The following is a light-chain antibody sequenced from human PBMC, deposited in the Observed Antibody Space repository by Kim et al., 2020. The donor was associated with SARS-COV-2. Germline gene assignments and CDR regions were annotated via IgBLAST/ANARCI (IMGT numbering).Light chain of an antibody. CDR1: SIENKN. CDR2: RDS. J-gene: IGLJ3*02. V-gene: IGLV3-9*01. CDR3: QVWDSSTV. Sequence: VATGPTGRITCGGNSIENKNVHWNQQEPGQAPVLVIYRDSNRPAGIPVRFSGSNTGNTATLTISRAQAGDEADYYCQVWDSSTVFGGGTQLTVL.